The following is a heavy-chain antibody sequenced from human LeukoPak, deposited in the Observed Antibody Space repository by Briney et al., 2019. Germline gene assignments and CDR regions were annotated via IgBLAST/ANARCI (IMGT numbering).Heavy chain of an antibody. CDR1: GGSISSYY. D-gene: IGHD2-2*01. CDR3: ASSHMLQYCSRTNCGREFDY. Sequence: SETLSLTCTVSGGSISSYYWSWIRQPAGKGLEWIGRIYTSGSTNYNPSLKSRVTMSVDTSKNQFSLKLRSVTAADTAVYYCASSHMLQYCSRTNCGREFDYWGQGTLITVSS. J-gene: IGHJ4*02. V-gene: IGHV4-4*07. CDR2: IYTSGST.